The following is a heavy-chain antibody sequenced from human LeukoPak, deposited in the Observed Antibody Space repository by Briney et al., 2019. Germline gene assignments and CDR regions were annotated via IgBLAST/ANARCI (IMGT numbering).Heavy chain of an antibody. CDR3: ARHVQWLALDY. V-gene: IGHV4-30-2*01. J-gene: IGHJ4*02. Sequence: PSETLSLTCTVSGGSISSGGYYWSWIRQPPGKGLEWIGYIYHSGSTYYNPSLKSRVTISVDRSKNQFSLKLSSVTAADTAVYYCARHVQWLALDYWGQGTLVTVSS. D-gene: IGHD6-19*01. CDR2: IYHSGST. CDR1: GGSISSGGYY.